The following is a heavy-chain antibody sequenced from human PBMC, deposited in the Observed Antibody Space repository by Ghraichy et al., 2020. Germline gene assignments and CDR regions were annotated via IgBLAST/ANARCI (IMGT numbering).Heavy chain of an antibody. Sequence: SETLSLTCAVSGYSISSGYYWGWIRQPPGKGLEWIGSIYHSGSTYYNPSLKSRVTISVDTSKNQFSLKLSSVTAADTAVYYCARSYYYGSGSYYTFDYWGQGTLVTVSS. CDR1: GYSISSGYY. CDR3: ARSYYYGSGSYYTFDY. J-gene: IGHJ4*02. D-gene: IGHD3-10*01. V-gene: IGHV4-38-2*01. CDR2: IYHSGST.